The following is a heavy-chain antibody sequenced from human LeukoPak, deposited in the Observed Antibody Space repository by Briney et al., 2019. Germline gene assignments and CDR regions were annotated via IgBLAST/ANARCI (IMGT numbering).Heavy chain of an antibody. Sequence: ASVKVSCKASGYTFTGYYMHWVRQAPGQGLEWMGWINPNSGGTNYAQKFQGRVTMTRDTSISTAYMELSRLRSDDTAVYYCARDYYDSGGPPPYFDYWGQGTLVTVSS. CDR2: INPNSGGT. CDR1: GYTFTGYY. D-gene: IGHD3-22*01. V-gene: IGHV1-2*02. CDR3: ARDYYDSGGPPPYFDY. J-gene: IGHJ4*02.